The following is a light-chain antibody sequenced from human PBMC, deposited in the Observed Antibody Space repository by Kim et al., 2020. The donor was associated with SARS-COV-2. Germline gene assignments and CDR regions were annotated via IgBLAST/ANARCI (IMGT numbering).Light chain of an antibody. Sequence: QSALTQPASVSGSPGQSITISCTGTSGDVGGYNRVSWYQQFPDKAPKLIIYEVTQRPSGVSNRFSGSKSGYTASLTISGLQSEDEAVYHCCSYAGSATWVFGGGTQLTVL. CDR2: EVT. J-gene: IGLJ3*02. CDR1: SGDVGGYNR. V-gene: IGLV2-23*02. CDR3: CSYAGSATWV.